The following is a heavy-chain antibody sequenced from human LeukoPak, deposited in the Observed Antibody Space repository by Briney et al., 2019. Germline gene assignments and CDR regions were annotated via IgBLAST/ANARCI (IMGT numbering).Heavy chain of an antibody. CDR3: ARESGYGSGSYPDY. V-gene: IGHV3-21*01. CDR2: ISSSSSYI. Sequence: GGPLRLSCAASGFTFSSYSMNWVRQAPGKGLEWVSSISSSSSYIFYADSVKGRFTISRDNAKNSLYLQMNSLRAEDTAVYYCARESGYGSGSYPDYWGQGTLVTVSS. CDR1: GFTFSSYS. D-gene: IGHD3-10*01. J-gene: IGHJ4*02.